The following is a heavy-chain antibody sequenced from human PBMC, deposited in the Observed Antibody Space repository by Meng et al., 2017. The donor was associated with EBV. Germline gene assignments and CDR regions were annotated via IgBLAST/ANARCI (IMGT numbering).Heavy chain of an antibody. CDR2: INPNSGGT. CDR1: GYPFTGYY. V-gene: IGHV1-2*06. D-gene: IGHD6-19*01. CDR3: ARVGIAVAGTGDY. Sequence: VLLVQAGAGGKKPGAQVKFSSKASGYPFTGYYMHWVRQAPGQGLEWMGRINPNSGGTNYAQKFQGRVTMTRDTSISTAYMELSRLRSDDTAVYYCARVGIAVAGTGDYWGQGTLVTVSS. J-gene: IGHJ4*02.